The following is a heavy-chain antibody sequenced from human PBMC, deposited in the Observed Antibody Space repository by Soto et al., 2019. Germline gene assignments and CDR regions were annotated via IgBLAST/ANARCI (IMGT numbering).Heavy chain of an antibody. CDR3: ARGVGYAGVDY. V-gene: IGHV4-34*01. J-gene: IGHJ4*02. CDR2: INHSGST. Sequence: QLQLQQWDAGLLKPSETLSLTCAVYGGSFSAYYWSWIRQPPGKGLEWIGEINHSGSTTYNPSLKSRVTISVDRSKNQFSLKLSSVTAADTALYYCARGVGYAGVDYWGQGTLVTVSS. CDR1: GGSFSAYY. D-gene: IGHD5-12*01.